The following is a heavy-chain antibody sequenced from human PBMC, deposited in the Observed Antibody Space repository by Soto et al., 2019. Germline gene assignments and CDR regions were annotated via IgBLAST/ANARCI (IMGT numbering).Heavy chain of an antibody. CDR2: IIPIFGTA. J-gene: IGHJ3*02. D-gene: IGHD3-22*01. CDR3: AQSKIRLLLNAFDI. CDR1: GGSFSSYA. Sequence: GASVKVSCKASGGSFSSYAISWVRQAPGQGLEWMGGIIPIFGTANYAQKFQGRVTITADKSTSTAYMELSSLRSEDTAVYYCAQSKIRLLLNAFDIWGQGTMVTVSS. V-gene: IGHV1-69*06.